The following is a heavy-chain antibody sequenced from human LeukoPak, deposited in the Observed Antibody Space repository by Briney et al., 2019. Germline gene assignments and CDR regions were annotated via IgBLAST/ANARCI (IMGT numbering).Heavy chain of an antibody. CDR1: GYTFTSYG. V-gene: IGHV1-18*01. Sequence: SVKVSCKASGYTFTSYGISWVRQAPGQGLEWMGWISSYNGNTNYAQKLQGRVTMTTDTSTSTAYMELRSLRSDDTAVYYCAREYYYDSSGYLPYYFDYWGQGTLVTVSS. D-gene: IGHD3-22*01. J-gene: IGHJ4*02. CDR3: AREYYYDSSGYLPYYFDY. CDR2: ISSYNGNT.